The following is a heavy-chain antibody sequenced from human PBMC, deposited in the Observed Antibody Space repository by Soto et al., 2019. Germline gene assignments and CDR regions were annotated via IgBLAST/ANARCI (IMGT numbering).Heavy chain of an antibody. J-gene: IGHJ4*02. CDR2: IYSGVST. D-gene: IGHD3-22*01. CDR3: ASHSFERSGYPAVFGS. CDR1: GGSVSSGIYY. Sequence: SETLSLTCTVSGGSVSSGIYYWSWIRQPPGKGLEWIGYIYSGVSTKYNPSLKSRVIISVDTSKNQVSLKLTSVTAADPAAFYCASHSFERSGYPAVFGSWGQGNLVTVSS. V-gene: IGHV4-61*01.